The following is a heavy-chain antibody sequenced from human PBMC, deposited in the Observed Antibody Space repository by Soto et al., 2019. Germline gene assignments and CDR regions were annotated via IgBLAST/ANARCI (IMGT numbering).Heavy chain of an antibody. D-gene: IGHD3-3*01. CDR1: GFTFSSYA. CDR3: ARDYDLWSGNGAYYYYGMDV. J-gene: IGHJ6*02. CDR2: ISYDGSNK. V-gene: IGHV3-30-3*01. Sequence: GGSLRLSCAVSGFTFSSYAMHWVRQAPGKGLEWVAVISYDGSNKYYADSVKGRFTISRDNSKNTLYLQMNGVRAEDTAVYYCARDYDLWSGNGAYYYYGMDVWGQGTTVTVSS.